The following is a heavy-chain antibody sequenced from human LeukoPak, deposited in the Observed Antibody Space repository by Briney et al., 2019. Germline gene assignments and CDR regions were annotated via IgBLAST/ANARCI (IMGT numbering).Heavy chain of an antibody. V-gene: IGHV1-46*01. Sequence: ASVEVSCKASGYTFTSFYMHWVRQAPGQGLEWMGIINPSGGSTSYAQKFQGRVTMTRDTSTSTVYMELSSLRSEDTAVYYCAPAKYRSGWYGALDIWGQGTMVTVSS. CDR3: APAKYRSGWYGALDI. D-gene: IGHD6-19*01. CDR2: INPSGGST. J-gene: IGHJ3*02. CDR1: GYTFTSFY.